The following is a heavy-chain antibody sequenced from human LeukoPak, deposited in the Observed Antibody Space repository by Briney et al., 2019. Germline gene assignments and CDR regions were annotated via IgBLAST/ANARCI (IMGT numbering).Heavy chain of an antibody. CDR3: AKRAGSAWSAGV. D-gene: IGHD3-10*01. V-gene: IGHV3-30*02. Sequence: GGSLRLSCAASGFGFSSFGMHWVRQAPDKGLDWVAYIRNDASKTYYAESVKGRFTIPRDNSKNMVFLQMNSLRSEDTALYYCAKRAGSAWSAGVWGQGTLVTVSS. CDR2: IRNDASKT. J-gene: IGHJ4*02. CDR1: GFGFSSFG.